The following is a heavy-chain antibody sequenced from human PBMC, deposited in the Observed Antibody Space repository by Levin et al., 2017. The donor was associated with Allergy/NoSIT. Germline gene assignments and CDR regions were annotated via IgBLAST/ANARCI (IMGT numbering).Heavy chain of an antibody. D-gene: IGHD3-16*01. J-gene: IGHJ3*02. CDR1: GYTFTSYY. Sequence: GESLKISCKASGYTFTSYYMHWVRQAPGQGLEWMGIINPSGGSTSYAQKFQGRVTMTRDTSTSTVYMELSSLRSEDTAVYYCAGSMITFGGVTEDDAFDIWGQGTMVTVSS. CDR2: INPSGGST. V-gene: IGHV1-46*01. CDR3: AGSMITFGGVTEDDAFDI.